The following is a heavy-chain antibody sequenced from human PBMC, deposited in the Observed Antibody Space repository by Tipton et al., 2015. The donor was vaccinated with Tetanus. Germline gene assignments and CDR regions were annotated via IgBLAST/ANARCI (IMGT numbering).Heavy chain of an antibody. Sequence: TLSLTCTVSGGSITSNYWTWIRQPAGKGLEWIGRIYAPGITNYNPSLKSRVTISVDTSKNQFSLKLSSVTAADTAVYYCARVVEVAVAGMGLYYYYGMDVWGQGTTVTVSS. V-gene: IGHV4-4*07. CDR3: ARVVEVAVAGMGLYYYYGMDV. CDR2: IYAPGIT. D-gene: IGHD6-19*01. CDR1: GGSITSNY. J-gene: IGHJ6*02.